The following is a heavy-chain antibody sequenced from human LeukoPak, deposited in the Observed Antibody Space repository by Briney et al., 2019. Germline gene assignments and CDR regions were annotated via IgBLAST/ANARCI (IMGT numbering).Heavy chain of an antibody. V-gene: IGHV3-30-3*01. CDR1: GFTFSSYA. Sequence: RPGGSLRLSCAASGFTFSSYAMHWVRQAPGKGLEWVAVISYDGSNKYYADSVKGRFTISRDNSKNTLYLQMNSLRAEDTAVYYCASDSPLITMVRGVIVHWGQGTLVTVSS. D-gene: IGHD3-10*01. CDR3: ASDSPLITMVRGVIVH. J-gene: IGHJ4*02. CDR2: ISYDGSNK.